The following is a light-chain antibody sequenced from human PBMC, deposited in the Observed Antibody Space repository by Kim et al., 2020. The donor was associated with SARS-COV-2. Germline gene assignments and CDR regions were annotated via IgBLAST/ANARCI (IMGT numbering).Light chain of an antibody. V-gene: IGKV1-5*01. CDR2: DAS. CDR3: QEYKSNSWT. J-gene: IGKJ1*01. CDR1: QSISIW. Sequence: DIQMTQSPSTLSASVGDRVTITCRASQSISIWLAWYQQKPGKPPNLLIYDASNLESGVPSRFSGSGSGTEFTLTISSLQPDDFATYYCQEYKSNSWTFGQGTKVDIK.